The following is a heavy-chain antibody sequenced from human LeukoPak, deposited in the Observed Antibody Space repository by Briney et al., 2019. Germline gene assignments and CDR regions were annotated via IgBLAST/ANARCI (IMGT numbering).Heavy chain of an antibody. Sequence: ASVKVSCKASGYTLITHGLTWVRQAPGQGLEWMGWISAYNGNTIYAQTLQDRLTMTTDTSTSTAYMELRSLRPDDTAVYYCARGRLRYLDWTRAYSDYWGQGTLVTVSS. V-gene: IGHV1-18*01. CDR3: ARGRLRYLDWTRAYSDY. CDR1: GYTLITHG. CDR2: ISAYNGNT. D-gene: IGHD3-9*01. J-gene: IGHJ4*02.